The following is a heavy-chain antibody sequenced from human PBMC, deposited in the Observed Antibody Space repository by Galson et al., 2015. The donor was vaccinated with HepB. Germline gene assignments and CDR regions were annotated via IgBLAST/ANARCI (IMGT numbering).Heavy chain of an antibody. CDR1: GFTFSSYA. Sequence: SLRLSCAASGFTFSSYATHWVRQAPGKGLEWVAVISYDGSNKYYADSVKGRFTISRDNSKNTLYLQMNSLRAEDTAVYYCAGPITGTTGYFDYWGQGTLVTVSS. CDR2: ISYDGSNK. J-gene: IGHJ4*02. CDR3: AGPITGTTGYFDY. V-gene: IGHV3-30-3*01. D-gene: IGHD1-20*01.